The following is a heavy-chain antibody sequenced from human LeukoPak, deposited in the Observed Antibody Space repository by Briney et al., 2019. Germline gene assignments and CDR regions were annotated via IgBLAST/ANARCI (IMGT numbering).Heavy chain of an antibody. CDR1: GFTFSSYE. V-gene: IGHV3-48*03. CDR2: ISSSGSTI. D-gene: IGHD6-13*01. Sequence: GGSLRLSCAASGFTFSSYEMNWVRQAPGKGLEWVSYISSSGSTIYYADSVKGRFTISRDNAKNSLYLQMNSLRAEDTAVYYCARMGCVAAAGDYWGQGTLVTVSS. J-gene: IGHJ4*02. CDR3: ARMGCVAAAGDY.